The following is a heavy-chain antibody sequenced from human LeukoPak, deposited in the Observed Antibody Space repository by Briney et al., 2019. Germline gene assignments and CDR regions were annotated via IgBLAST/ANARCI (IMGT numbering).Heavy chain of an antibody. Sequence: SETLSLTCTVSGGSISSGGYYWSWIRQHPGKGLEWTGYIYYSGSTYYNPSLKSRVTISVDTSKNQFSLKLSSVTAADTAVYYCARDRAQKSGYYYYGMDVWGQGTTVTVSS. V-gene: IGHV4-31*03. CDR2: IYYSGST. CDR3: ARDRAQKSGYYYYGMDV. J-gene: IGHJ6*02. CDR1: GGSISSGGYY.